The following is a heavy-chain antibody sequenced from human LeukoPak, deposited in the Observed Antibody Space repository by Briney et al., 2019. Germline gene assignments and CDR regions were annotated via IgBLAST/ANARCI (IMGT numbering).Heavy chain of an antibody. CDR2: IYSGGST. CDR1: GFTVSSNY. J-gene: IGHJ4*02. CDR3: VPPSPFDY. Sequence: GGSLRLPCAASGFTVSSNYMSWVRQAPGKGLEGVSVIYSGGSTYYADSVKGRFTISRDNSKSTLYLQMNSLRAEDTAVYYCVPPSPFDYWGQGTLVTVSS. V-gene: IGHV3-53*01.